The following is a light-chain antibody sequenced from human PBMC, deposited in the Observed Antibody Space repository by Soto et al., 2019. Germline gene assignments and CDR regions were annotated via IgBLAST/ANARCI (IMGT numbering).Light chain of an antibody. CDR1: QGISNW. J-gene: IGKJ3*01. CDR2: AAS. Sequence: DIQMNQSPSSVSASVGDRVTITCRASQGISNWLAWYQQNPGKVPKLLIYAASTLQSGVPARFSGSGSVPDFTLTFSSLQPEDFATYYCQQANRFLAFTFGRGTKVHIK. CDR3: QQANRFLAFT. V-gene: IGKV1-12*01.